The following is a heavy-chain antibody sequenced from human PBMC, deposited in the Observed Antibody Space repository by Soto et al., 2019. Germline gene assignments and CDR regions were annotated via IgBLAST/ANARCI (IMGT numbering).Heavy chain of an antibody. CDR2: IWYDGSNK. D-gene: IGHD2-2*01. CDR1: GFTFSSYG. Sequence: QVQLVESGGGVVQPGRSLRLSCAASGFTFSSYGMHWVRQAPGKGLEWVAVIWYDGSNKYYADSVKGRFTISRDNSKNTLYLQMNSLRAEDTAVYYCARDNPSLPFDYWGQGTLGTVSS. CDR3: ARDNPSLPFDY. J-gene: IGHJ4*02. V-gene: IGHV3-33*01.